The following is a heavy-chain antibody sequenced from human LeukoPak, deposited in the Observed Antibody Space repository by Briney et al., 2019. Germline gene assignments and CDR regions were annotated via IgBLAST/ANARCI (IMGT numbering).Heavy chain of an antibody. CDR2: IYYSGST. D-gene: IGHD6-13*01. CDR3: ARGIAAAGTGGNWFDP. CDR1: GGSISSGGFY. Sequence: SQTLSLTCTVSGGSISSGGFYWSWIRQHPGKGLEWIGCIYYSGSTNYNPSLKSRVTMSVDTSKNQFSLKLSSVTAADTAVYYCARGIAAAGTGGNWFDPWGQGTLVTVSS. J-gene: IGHJ5*02. V-gene: IGHV4-31*02.